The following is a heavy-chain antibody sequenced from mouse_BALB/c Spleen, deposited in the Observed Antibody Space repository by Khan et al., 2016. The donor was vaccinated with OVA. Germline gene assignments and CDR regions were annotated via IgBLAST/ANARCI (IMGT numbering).Heavy chain of an antibody. CDR2: ISSGGST. V-gene: IGHV5-6-5*01. D-gene: IGHD1-1*01. J-gene: IGHJ1*01. CDR3: ARDYYYGTGYFDV. CDR1: GFTFSSYA. Sequence: EVMLVESGGDLVKPGGSLKLSCAASGFTFSSYAMSWVRQTPEKRLEWVASISSGGSTYYPDSVKGRFTISRDNARNILYLQMSSLRSEDTAMYYCARDYYYGTGYFDVWGAGTTVTVSS.